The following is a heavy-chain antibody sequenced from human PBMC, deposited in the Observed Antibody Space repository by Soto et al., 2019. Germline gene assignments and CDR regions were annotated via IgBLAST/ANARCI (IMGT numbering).Heavy chain of an antibody. CDR2: ISGDSVNT. CDR1: GYNFTTYG. Sequence: ASVKVSCKAAGYNFTTYGISWVRQAPGQGLEFMGWISGDSVNTKSAPKLQDRITMTTDTSAGTAYMELRRLRSDDTAVYFCEREGQQQAQETYYYFYGMDIWGQGTTVTVS. J-gene: IGHJ6*01. CDR3: EREGQQQAQETYYYFYGMDI. D-gene: IGHD6-13*01. V-gene: IGHV1-18*01.